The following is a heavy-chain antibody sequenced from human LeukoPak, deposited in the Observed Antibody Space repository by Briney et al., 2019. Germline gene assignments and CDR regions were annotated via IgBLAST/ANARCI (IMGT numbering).Heavy chain of an antibody. J-gene: IGHJ4*02. V-gene: IGHV1-69*13. CDR2: IIPIFGTA. Sequence: ASVKVSCKASGGTFSSYAISWVRQAPGQGLEWMGGIIPIFGTANYARKFQGRVTITADESTSTAYMELSSLRSEDTAVYYCARVGPYDSRNNPFDYWGQGTLVTVSS. CDR3: ARVGPYDSRNNPFDY. D-gene: IGHD3-22*01. CDR1: GGTFSSYA.